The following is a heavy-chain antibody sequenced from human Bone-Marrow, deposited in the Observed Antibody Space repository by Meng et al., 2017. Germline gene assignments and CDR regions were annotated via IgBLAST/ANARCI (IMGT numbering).Heavy chain of an antibody. V-gene: IGHV1-2*06. Sequence: QAQLRLSVGWVKTTGPLGKVSCKASGSTFIDYYLHWVRQAPGQGLEWMGRINPNSGGTNYAQKFQGRVTMTKDTSISTAYMELSRLRSDDTAVYFCARVFIRGYEVLGYWGQGTLVTVSS. CDR3: ARVFIRGYEVLGY. CDR2: INPNSGGT. J-gene: IGHJ4*02. D-gene: IGHD5-12*01. CDR1: GSTFIDYY.